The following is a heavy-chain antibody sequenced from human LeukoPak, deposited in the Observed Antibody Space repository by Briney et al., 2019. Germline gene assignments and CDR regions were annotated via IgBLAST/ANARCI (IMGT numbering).Heavy chain of an antibody. CDR2: IYDSGST. D-gene: IGHD3-16*01. J-gene: IGHJ4*02. V-gene: IGHV4-59*08. CDR1: GGSISSYY. CDR3: ARGWGHFDY. Sequence: SETLSLTCTVSGGSISSYYWSWIRQPPGKGLEWIGNIYDSGSTNYNPSLKSRVTISVDTSKNQFSLKLSSVTAADTAVYYCARGWGHFDYWGQGALVTVSS.